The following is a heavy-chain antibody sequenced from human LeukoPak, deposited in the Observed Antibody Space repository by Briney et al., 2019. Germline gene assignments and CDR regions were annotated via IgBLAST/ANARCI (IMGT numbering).Heavy chain of an antibody. V-gene: IGHV3-66*02. CDR2: IYSGGSA. CDR3: ARGSSLAAVARGFDY. Sequence: GGSLRLSCAASGFTVSSNYVGWVRQAPGKGLDWVSVIYSGGSAYYAESVKGRFTISRDSSKNTLHLQTNSLTAEDTAVYYCARGSSLAAVARGFDYWGQGTLVTVSS. D-gene: IGHD6-19*01. CDR1: GFTVSSNY. J-gene: IGHJ4*02.